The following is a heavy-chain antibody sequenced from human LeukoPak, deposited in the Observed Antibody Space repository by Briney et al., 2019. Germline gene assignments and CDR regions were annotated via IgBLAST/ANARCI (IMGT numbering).Heavy chain of an antibody. J-gene: IGHJ4*02. CDR3: VKGSGRAVAATGKDHFDS. D-gene: IGHD6-19*01. V-gene: IGHV3-23*01. CDR1: GFTFINYA. Sequence: GGSLRLSCRASGFTFINYALTWVRQAPGKGLEWVSGISGSGGTTYYADSGRGRFTITIDNSKNTLFLQMNRLGAEDTAVYYCVKGSGRAVAATGKDHFDSCGQGTLVTVSS. CDR2: ISGSGGTT.